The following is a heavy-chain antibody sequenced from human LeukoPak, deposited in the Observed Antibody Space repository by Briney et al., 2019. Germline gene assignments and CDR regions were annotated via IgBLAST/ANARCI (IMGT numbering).Heavy chain of an antibody. CDR1: GGTFSSYA. Sequence: ASVKVSSKASGGTFSSYAISWVRQAPGQGLEWMGRIIPILGIANYAQKFQGRVTITADKSTSTAYMELSSLRSEDTAVYYCASLIAAAGRGPFDYWGQGTLVTVSS. J-gene: IGHJ4*02. D-gene: IGHD6-13*01. V-gene: IGHV1-69*04. CDR3: ASLIAAAGRGPFDY. CDR2: IIPILGIA.